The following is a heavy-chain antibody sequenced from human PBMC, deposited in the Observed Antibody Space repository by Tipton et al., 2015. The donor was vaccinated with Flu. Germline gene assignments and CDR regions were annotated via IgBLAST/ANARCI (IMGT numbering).Heavy chain of an antibody. CDR2: IYPGDSER. CDR1: GYDFSSYY. J-gene: IGHJ4*02. D-gene: IGHD2-15*01. CDR3: VRQESGIGKDNHFDC. Sequence: QLVQSGAEVKKPGESLTISCQISGYDFSSYYVGWVRQMPGQGLEWMGVIYPGDSERKYSPSFQGLVTFSADKATNSVYLQWTSLKASDTAMYFCVRQESGIGKDNHFDCWGQGTLVTVSS. V-gene: IGHV5-51*01.